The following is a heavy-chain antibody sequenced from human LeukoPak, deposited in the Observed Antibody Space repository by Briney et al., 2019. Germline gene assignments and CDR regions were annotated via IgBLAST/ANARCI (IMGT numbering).Heavy chain of an antibody. Sequence: GGSLRLSCEASGFTFGSYAMYWVRQAPGKGLEWVAGIFGSGGSPHYADSVKGRFTISRDNSQNTVYLHINSLRAEDTAVYYCGKATVGYSSGQKPAWPVDYWGQGTLVTVSS. V-gene: IGHV3-23*01. CDR1: GFTFGSYA. CDR2: IFGSGGSP. CDR3: GKATVGYSSGQKPAWPVDY. J-gene: IGHJ4*02. D-gene: IGHD5-18*01.